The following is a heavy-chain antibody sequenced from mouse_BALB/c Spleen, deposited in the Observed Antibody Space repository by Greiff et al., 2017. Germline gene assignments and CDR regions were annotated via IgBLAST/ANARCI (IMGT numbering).Heavy chain of an antibody. J-gene: IGHJ4*01. V-gene: IGHV3-6*02. CDR2: ISYDGSN. CDR3: AKNRYDVGDAMDY. CDR1: GYSITSGYY. Sequence: EVQLQQSGPGLVKPSQSLSLTCSVTGYSITSGYYWNWIRQFPGNKLEWMGYISYDGSNNYNPSLKNRISITRDTSKNQFFLKLNSVTTEDTATYYCAKNRYDVGDAMDYWGQGTSVTVSS. D-gene: IGHD2-14*01.